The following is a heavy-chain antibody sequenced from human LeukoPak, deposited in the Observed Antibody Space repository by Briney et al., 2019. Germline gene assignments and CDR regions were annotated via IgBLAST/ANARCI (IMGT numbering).Heavy chain of an antibody. V-gene: IGHV4-4*09. CDR1: GGSISSYY. CDR2: IYTSGST. Sequence: PSETLSLTCTVSGGSISSYYWSWVRQPPGKGLEWIGYIYTSGSTNYNPSLKSRVTISVDTSKNQFSLKLSSVTAADTAVYYCARGLRWNYAPDYWGQGTLVTVSS. D-gene: IGHD1-7*01. CDR3: ARGLRWNYAPDY. J-gene: IGHJ4*02.